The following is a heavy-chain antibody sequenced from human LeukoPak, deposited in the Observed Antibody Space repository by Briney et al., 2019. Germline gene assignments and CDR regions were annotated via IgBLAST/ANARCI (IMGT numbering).Heavy chain of an antibody. Sequence: GGSLRLSCAASGFTFSNAWMSWVRQAPGKGLEWVGRIKSKTDGGTTDYAAPVKGRFTISRDDSKNTLYLQMNSVKTEDTAVYYCTTGARSAVAGTRRLSDAFDIWGQGTMVTVSS. V-gene: IGHV3-15*01. CDR1: GFTFSNAW. J-gene: IGHJ3*02. D-gene: IGHD6-19*01. CDR3: TTGARSAVAGTRRLSDAFDI. CDR2: IKSKTDGGTT.